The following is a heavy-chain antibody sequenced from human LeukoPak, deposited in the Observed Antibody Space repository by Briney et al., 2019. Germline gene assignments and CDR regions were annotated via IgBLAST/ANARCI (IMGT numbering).Heavy chain of an antibody. CDR2: IYTSGST. V-gene: IGHV4-4*07. D-gene: IGHD5-18*01. CDR1: GGSISSYY. CDR3: AREELVTTYYYYYYYMDV. Sequence: SETLSLTCTVSGGSISSYYWSWIRQPAGKGLEWIGRIYTSGSTNYNPSLKSRVTMSVDTSKNQFSLKLSSVTAADTAVYYCAREELVTTYYYYYYYMDVWGKGTTVTVSS. J-gene: IGHJ6*03.